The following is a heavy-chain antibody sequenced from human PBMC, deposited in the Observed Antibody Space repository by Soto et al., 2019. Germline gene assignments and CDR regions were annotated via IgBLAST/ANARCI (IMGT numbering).Heavy chain of an antibody. Sequence: ASVKVSCKASGYTFTSYDINWVRQATGQGLEWMGWINPNNGNTGYAQKFQGRVTMTRSTSISTAYMELNSLRSDDTAVYFCARTSSGTRGGFDPWGQGTLVTVSS. CDR2: INPNNGNT. CDR3: ARTSSGTRGGFDP. V-gene: IGHV1-8*01. D-gene: IGHD1-7*01. J-gene: IGHJ5*02. CDR1: GYTFTSYD.